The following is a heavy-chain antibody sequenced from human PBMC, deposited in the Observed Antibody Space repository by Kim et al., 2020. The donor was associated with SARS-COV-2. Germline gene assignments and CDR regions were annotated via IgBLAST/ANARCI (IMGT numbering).Heavy chain of an antibody. J-gene: IGHJ6*02. D-gene: IGHD3-10*01. CDR2: ISWNSGSI. Sequence: GGSLRLSCAASGFTFDDYAMHWVRQAPGKGLEWVSGISWNSGSIGYADSVKGRFTISRDNAKNSLYLQMNSLRAEDTALYYCAKDKGPTYYLRENGMDVWGQGTTVTVSS. CDR1: GFTFDDYA. V-gene: IGHV3-9*01. CDR3: AKDKGPTYYLRENGMDV.